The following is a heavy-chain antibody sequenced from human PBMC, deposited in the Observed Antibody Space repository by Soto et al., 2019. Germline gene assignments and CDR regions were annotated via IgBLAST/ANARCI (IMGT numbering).Heavy chain of an antibody. V-gene: IGHV3-23*01. CDR2: ISGSGGST. D-gene: IGHD3-22*01. CDR1: GFTFSSYA. CDR3: AKDRTYYYDSSGYLSY. Sequence: GESLKISCAASGFTFSSYAMSWVRQAPGKGLEWVSAISGSGGSTYYADSVKGRFTISRDNSKNTLYLQMNSLRAEDTAVYYCAKDRTYYYDSSGYLSYWGQGTLVTVSS. J-gene: IGHJ4*02.